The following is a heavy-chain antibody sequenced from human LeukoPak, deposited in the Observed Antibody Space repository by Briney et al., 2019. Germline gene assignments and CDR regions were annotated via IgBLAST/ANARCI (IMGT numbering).Heavy chain of an antibody. CDR1: GFTFGDYA. J-gene: IGHJ6*04. CDR3: TRGVDVYYYYGMGV. Sequence: GGSLRLSCTASGFTFGDYAMSWVRQAPGKGLEWVGFIRSKAYGGTTEYAASVKGRFTISRDDSKSIAYLQMNSLKTEDTAVYYCTRGVDVYYYYGMGVWGKGTTVTVSS. D-gene: IGHD2-15*01. V-gene: IGHV3-49*04. CDR2: IRSKAYGGTT.